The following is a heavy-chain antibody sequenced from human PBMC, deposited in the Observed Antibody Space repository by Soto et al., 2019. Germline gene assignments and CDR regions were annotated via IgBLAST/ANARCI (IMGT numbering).Heavy chain of an antibody. Sequence: SETLSLTCAVYGGSFSGYYWSWIRQPPGKGLEWIGYIYHNGSTNYNPSLKSRVTMSVDTSKRQFSLNLSSVTAADTAVYYCASCSYYDFSSGYYTFDFWGQGALVTVSS. V-gene: IGHV4-59*01. J-gene: IGHJ4*02. D-gene: IGHD3-3*01. CDR1: GGSFSGYY. CDR2: IYHNGST. CDR3: ASCSYYDFSSGYYTFDF.